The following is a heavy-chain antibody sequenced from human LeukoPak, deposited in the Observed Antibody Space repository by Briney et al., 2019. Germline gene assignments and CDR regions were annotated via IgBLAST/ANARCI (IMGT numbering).Heavy chain of an antibody. CDR2: IYYSGRT. D-gene: IGHD6-13*01. CDR3: ARLRAASGSFDY. V-gene: IGHV4-31*03. Sequence: SQTLSLTCTVSGDSISSGGYYWSWIRQHPGKGLEWIGYIYYSGRTFYDPSLKSRLTISVDTSKTQFSLKLTSVTAADTAVYFCARLRAASGSFDYWGQGTLVTVSS. CDR1: GDSISSGGYY. J-gene: IGHJ4*02.